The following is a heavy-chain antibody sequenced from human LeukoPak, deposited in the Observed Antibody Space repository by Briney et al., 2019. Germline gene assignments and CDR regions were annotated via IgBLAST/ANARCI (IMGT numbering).Heavy chain of an antibody. CDR2: INSDGSST. D-gene: IGHD3-10*01. V-gene: IGHV3-74*01. Sequence: GGSLRLSCAASGFTFSSYWMHWVRQAPGKGLVWVSRINSDGSSTSYADSVKGRFTISRDNAKNTLYLQMNSLRAEDTAVYYCAKLSSGGHGSGSYYNFDYWGQGTLVTVSS. CDR3: AKLSSGGHGSGSYYNFDY. J-gene: IGHJ4*02. CDR1: GFTFSSYW.